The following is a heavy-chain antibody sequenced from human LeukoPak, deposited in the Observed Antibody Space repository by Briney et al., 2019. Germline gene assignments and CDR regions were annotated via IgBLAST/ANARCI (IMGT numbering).Heavy chain of an antibody. CDR1: GFTFSSYD. V-gene: IGHV3-13*01. D-gene: IGHD1-26*01. CDR3: AKDISGSYSPGWFDP. J-gene: IGHJ5*02. Sequence: GGSLRLSCAASGFTFSSYDMHWVRQATGKGLEWVSAIGTAGDTYYPGSVKGRFTISRENAKNSLYLQMNSLRAGDTAVYYCAKDISGSYSPGWFDPWGQGTLVTVSS. CDR2: IGTAGDT.